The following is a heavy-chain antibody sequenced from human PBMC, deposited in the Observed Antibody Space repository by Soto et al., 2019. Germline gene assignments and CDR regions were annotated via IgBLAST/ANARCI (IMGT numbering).Heavy chain of an antibody. V-gene: IGHV3-23*01. D-gene: IGHD6-19*01. J-gene: IGHJ4*02. CDR2: ISGSGGST. Sequence: SGGSPRHSCAGSGFTFCSYAISWVRQAPGKGLEWVSAISGSGGSTYYADSVKGRFTISRDNSKNTLYLQMNSLRAEDTAVYYCAKHSSGWYDGLFDYWGQGTLVTSPQ. CDR3: AKHSSGWYDGLFDY. CDR1: GFTFCSYA.